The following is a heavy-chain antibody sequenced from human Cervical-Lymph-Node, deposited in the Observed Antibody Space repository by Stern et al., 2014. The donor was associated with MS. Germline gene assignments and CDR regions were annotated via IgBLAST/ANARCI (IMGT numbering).Heavy chain of an antibody. CDR2: IIPICSSA. CDR3: ARDRDYGGQAKRAYGMDV. Sequence: VQLVESGAEVKKPGSSLKVSCKTSGGAFNNYGISWVRQAPGQGLEWMGGIIPICSSANDAKKFQGIVTIRADESTGTAYMELSSLKSEDTAMYACARDRDYGGQAKRAYGMDVWGQGTTVTVSS. CDR1: GGAFNNYG. J-gene: IGHJ6*02. V-gene: IGHV1-69*01. D-gene: IGHD4-23*01.